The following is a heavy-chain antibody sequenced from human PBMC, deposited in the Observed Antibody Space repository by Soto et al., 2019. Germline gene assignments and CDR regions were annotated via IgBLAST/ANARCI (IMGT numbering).Heavy chain of an antibody. CDR3: ARDGRRYCSGGSCSQGVFNI. J-gene: IGHJ3*02. V-gene: IGHV1-3*01. CDR2: INAGNGNT. CDR1: GYTFTSYA. Sequence: GASVKVSCKASGYTFTSYAMHWVRQAPGQRLEWMGWINAGNGNTKYSQKFQGRVTITRDTSASTAYMELSSLRSEDTAVYYCARDGRRYCSGGSCSQGVFNIWGQGKMVTVSS. D-gene: IGHD2-15*01.